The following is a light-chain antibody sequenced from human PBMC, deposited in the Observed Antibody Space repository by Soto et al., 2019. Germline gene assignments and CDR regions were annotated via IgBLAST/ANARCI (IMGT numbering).Light chain of an antibody. CDR2: YAS. Sequence: EIMMTQSPATRSVSPGEGATLSCRASQSVRNNLAWYQQKPGQAPRLLIYYASTRATGIPARFSGSGSGTEFTLTISSLQSEDFALYYCQQYNNWPPITFGQGTRLEIK. V-gene: IGKV3-15*01. CDR3: QQYNNWPPIT. CDR1: QSVRNN. J-gene: IGKJ5*01.